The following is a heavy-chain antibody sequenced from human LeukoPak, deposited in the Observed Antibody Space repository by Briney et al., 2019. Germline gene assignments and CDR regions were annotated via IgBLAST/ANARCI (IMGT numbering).Heavy chain of an antibody. J-gene: IGHJ4*02. CDR3: ARGGSGWYAFDS. D-gene: IGHD6-19*01. Sequence: GGSLRLSCAASGFTFSNFYMSWVRQAPGKGLEWVANINQDGGDKNYVDSVKGRFAISRDNAKNSLYLQMSSLRVEDTAVYYCARGGSGWYAFDSWGQGTLVTVSS. V-gene: IGHV3-7*02. CDR2: INQDGGDK. CDR1: GFTFSNFY.